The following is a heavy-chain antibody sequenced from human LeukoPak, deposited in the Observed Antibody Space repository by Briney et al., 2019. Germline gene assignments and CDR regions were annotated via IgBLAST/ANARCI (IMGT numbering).Heavy chain of an antibody. Sequence: ASVKVSCKASGYTFTSYYMHWVRQAPGQGLEWMGRIIPILGIANYAQKFQGRVTITADKSTSTAYMELSSLRSEDTAVYYCARENTLTEAYCGGDCYPLDYWGQGTLVTVSS. V-gene: IGHV1-69*04. CDR3: ARENTLTEAYCGGDCYPLDY. CDR2: IIPILGIA. D-gene: IGHD2-21*02. J-gene: IGHJ4*02. CDR1: GYTFTSYY.